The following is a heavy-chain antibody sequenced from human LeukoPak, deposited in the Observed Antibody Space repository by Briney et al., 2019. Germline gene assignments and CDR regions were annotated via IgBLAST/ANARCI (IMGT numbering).Heavy chain of an antibody. D-gene: IGHD3-3*01. CDR1: GFTFSSYW. CDR2: ISSSSTTI. Sequence: GGSLRLSCAVSGFTFSSYWMNWVRQAPGKGLGWVSYISSSSTTIYYADSVKGRFTISRDNAKNSLYLQMNSLRAEDTAVYYCAILVSLSSFDSWGQGTLVTVSS. V-gene: IGHV3-48*04. CDR3: AILVSLSSFDS. J-gene: IGHJ4*02.